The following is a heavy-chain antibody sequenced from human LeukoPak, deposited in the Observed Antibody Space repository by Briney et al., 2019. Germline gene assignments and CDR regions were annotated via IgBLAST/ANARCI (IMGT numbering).Heavy chain of an antibody. CDR1: GGSISSYY. Sequence: SETLSLTCTVSGGSISSYYWSWIRQPPGKGLEWIGYIYYSGSTNYNPSLKSRVTISVDTSKNQFSLKLSSVTAADTAVYYCARVHDSSGYLSDYWGQGTLVTVSS. J-gene: IGHJ4*02. CDR2: IYYSGST. V-gene: IGHV4-59*01. CDR3: ARVHDSSGYLSDY. D-gene: IGHD3-22*01.